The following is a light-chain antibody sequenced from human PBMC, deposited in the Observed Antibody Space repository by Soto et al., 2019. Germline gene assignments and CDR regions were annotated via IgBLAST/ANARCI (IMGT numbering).Light chain of an antibody. CDR1: QDISNY. CDR2: DAS. V-gene: IGKV1-33*01. CDR3: QQYDNLLLT. J-gene: IGKJ4*01. Sequence: DIQMTQSPSSLSASVGDRVTITCQASQDISNYLNWYQQKPGKAPKLLIYDASNLETGVPSRFSGSGSVTDFTFTISSLQPEDIATYYCQQYDNLLLTFGAGTKVEIK.